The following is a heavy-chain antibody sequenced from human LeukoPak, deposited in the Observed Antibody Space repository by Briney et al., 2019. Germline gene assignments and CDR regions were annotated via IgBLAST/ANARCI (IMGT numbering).Heavy chain of an antibody. J-gene: IGHJ4*02. CDR1: GFTFSSYW. CDR3: AAGGAVTVATTGTDY. Sequence: GGSLRLSCAASGFTFSSYWMHWVRQAPGKGLVWVSRIKSDGSSTIYADSVKGRFTISRDNAKSTLYLQMNSLRAEDTAVYYCAAGGAVTVATTGTDYWGQGTLVTVSS. CDR2: IKSDGSST. D-gene: IGHD6-13*01. V-gene: IGHV3-74*01.